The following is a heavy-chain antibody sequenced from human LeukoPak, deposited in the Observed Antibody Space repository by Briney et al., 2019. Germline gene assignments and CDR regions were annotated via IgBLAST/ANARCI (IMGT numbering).Heavy chain of an antibody. CDR3: AKDHVVYAISASDI. J-gene: IGHJ3*02. CDR2: ISYDKNTK. V-gene: IGHV3-30*18. Sequence: GGSLRLSCAASGFTFSTYAIHCVRQAPGKGLQWVAVISYDKNTKYYVNSVKGRFTVSRDNSKNTVYLQMNSLGRDDTGVYYCAKDHVVYAISASDIWGQGTMVTVSS. D-gene: IGHD2-8*02. CDR1: GFTFSTYA.